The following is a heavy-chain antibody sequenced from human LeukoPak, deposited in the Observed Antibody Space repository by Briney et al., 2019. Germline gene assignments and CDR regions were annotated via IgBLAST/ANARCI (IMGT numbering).Heavy chain of an antibody. V-gene: IGHV4-34*01. J-gene: IGHJ4*02. Sequence: SETLSLTCAVYGGSFSGYYWSWIRQPPGKGLEWIVEINHSGSTNYNPSLKSRVTISVDTSKNQFSLKLSSVTAADTAVYYCARRGSEYYFDYWGQGTLVTVSS. CDR2: INHSGST. CDR3: ARRGSEYYFDY. D-gene: IGHD3-10*01. CDR1: GGSFSGYY.